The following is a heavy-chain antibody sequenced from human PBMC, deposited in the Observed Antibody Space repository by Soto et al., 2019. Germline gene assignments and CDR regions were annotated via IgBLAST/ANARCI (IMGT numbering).Heavy chain of an antibody. J-gene: IGHJ3*01. CDR3: AREGGSYDSGGFLIRGAFHL. D-gene: IGHD3-22*01. CDR1: GDSISRIDYY. CDR2: IYYLGNT. V-gene: IGHV4-31*03. Sequence: PSETLSLTCTVSGDSISRIDYYWTWIRQHPGKGLVWIGNIYYLGNTYYNPSLESRLTISVDTFKNQFSLKFTSVTAADTAVYYFAREGGSYDSGGFLIRGAFHLWGQGTLVTV.